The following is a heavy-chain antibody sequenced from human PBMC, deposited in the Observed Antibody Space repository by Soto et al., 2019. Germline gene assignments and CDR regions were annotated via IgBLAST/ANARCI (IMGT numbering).Heavy chain of an antibody. D-gene: IGHD1-26*01. CDR3: AVGIVGAFIFYDMDV. CDR2: IIANIGTK. J-gene: IGHJ6*02. V-gene: IGHV1-69*13. Sequence: SVKVSCKASGYTFTSYGISWVRRAPGQGLEWMGGIIANIGTKNYAQRFQGRVTITADESTSTAYMELSSLRSEDTAVYYCAVGIVGAFIFYDMDVWGQGTTVTVSS. CDR1: GYTFTSYG.